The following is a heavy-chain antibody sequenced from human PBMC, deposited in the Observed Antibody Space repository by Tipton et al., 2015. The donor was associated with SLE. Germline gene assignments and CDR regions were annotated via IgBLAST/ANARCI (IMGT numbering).Heavy chain of an antibody. CDR2: IYYSGST. CDR3: ARPRGIELGRIWVCP. J-gene: IGHJ5*02. Sequence: LRLSCTVSGGSISSSSYYWGWIRQPPGKGLEWIGSIYYSGSTYSTPSLKSRVTISVDTSKNQFSLKLSSVTAADTAVDYCARPRGIELGRIWVCPGGQGTRVPVSS. CDR1: GGSISSSSYY. D-gene: IGHD5-18*01. V-gene: IGHV4-39*07.